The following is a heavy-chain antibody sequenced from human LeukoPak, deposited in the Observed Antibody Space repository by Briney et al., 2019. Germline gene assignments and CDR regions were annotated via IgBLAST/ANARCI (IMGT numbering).Heavy chain of an antibody. J-gene: IGHJ4*02. CDR2: IRSKANSYAT. CDR3: TRPGYYDSSGFFLGFDY. D-gene: IGHD3-22*01. V-gene: IGHV3-73*01. CDR1: GFTFSGSA. Sequence: GALRLSCAASGFTFSGSAMHWVRQASGKGLEWVGRIRSKANSYATAYAASVKGRFTISRDDSKNTAYLQMNSLKTEDTAVYYCTRPGYYDSSGFFLGFDYRGQGTLVTVSS.